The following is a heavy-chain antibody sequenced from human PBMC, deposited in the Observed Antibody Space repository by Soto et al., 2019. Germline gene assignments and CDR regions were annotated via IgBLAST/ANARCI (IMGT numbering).Heavy chain of an antibody. CDR1: GYTFTSYA. Sequence: ASVKVSCKASGYTFTSYAMHWVRQAPGQRLEWMGWINAGNGNTKYSQKFQGRVTITRDTSASTAYMELSSLRSEDTAVYYCEKDGALGAYYYGMDVWGQGTSVTVYS. J-gene: IGHJ6*02. CDR2: INAGNGNT. V-gene: IGHV1-3*01. CDR3: EKDGALGAYYYGMDV. D-gene: IGHD3-16*01.